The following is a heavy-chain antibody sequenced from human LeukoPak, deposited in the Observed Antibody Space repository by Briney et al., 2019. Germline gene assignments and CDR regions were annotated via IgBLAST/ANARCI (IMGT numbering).Heavy chain of an antibody. D-gene: IGHD5-18*01. J-gene: IGHJ3*01. CDR3: ARSYSYVHGLDL. CDR2: VYKSDTT. V-gene: IGHV4-59*01. CDR1: GGSISSYY. Sequence: SVTLSLTCTVSGGSISSYYWSWIRQPPGKGLEWIGYVYKSDTTNYNPSLESRVTISVDTSKNQLSLKMTSVTAADTAVYYCARSYSYVHGLDLWGQGTMVTVSS.